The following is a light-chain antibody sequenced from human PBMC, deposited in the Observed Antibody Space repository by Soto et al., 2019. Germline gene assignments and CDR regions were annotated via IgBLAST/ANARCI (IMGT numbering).Light chain of an antibody. CDR3: QQYNNWPLT. V-gene: IGKV3-15*01. CDR2: GAS. Sequence: EIVMTQSPATLSVSPGERATLSCRASQSVSSNLAWYQQKPGQAARLLIYGASTRATGIPARFSGSGSGTEFTLTISSLQSEDFAVYYCQQYNNWPLTFGGGTKVENK. CDR1: QSVSSN. J-gene: IGKJ4*01.